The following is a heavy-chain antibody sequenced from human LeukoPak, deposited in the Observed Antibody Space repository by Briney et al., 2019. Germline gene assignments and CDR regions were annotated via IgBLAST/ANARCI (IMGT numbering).Heavy chain of an antibody. CDR3: ASQGYTNNLGGYFGDKDDGFDL. CDR1: GYTFTNYG. J-gene: IGHJ3*01. D-gene: IGHD3-9*01. V-gene: IGHV1-18*01. Sequence: ASVKVSCKASGYTFTNYGISWVRQAPGQGLEWMGWISTYNGNTNYVQKLQGRVTMTTDTSTSTAYMELRSLRSDDTAVYYCASQGYTNNLGGYFGDKDDGFDLWGQGTMVTVSS. CDR2: ISTYNGNT.